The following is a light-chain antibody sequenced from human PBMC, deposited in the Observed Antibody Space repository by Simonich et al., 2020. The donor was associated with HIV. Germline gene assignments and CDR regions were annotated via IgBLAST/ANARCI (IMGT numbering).Light chain of an antibody. CDR1: QSVSSD. V-gene: IGKV3-15*01. J-gene: IGKJ4*01. CDR2: GAS. Sequence: EIVLTQSPGTLSLSPGERATLSCRASQSVSSDLAWYHQEPGQAPRLLIYGASTRATGIPARFSGSGSGTEFTLTISSMQSEDFAVYYCQQYNNWPPMTFGGGTKVEIK. CDR3: QQYNNWPPMT.